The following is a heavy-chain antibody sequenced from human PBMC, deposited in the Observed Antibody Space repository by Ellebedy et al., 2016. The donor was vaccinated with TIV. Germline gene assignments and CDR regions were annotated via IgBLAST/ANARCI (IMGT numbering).Heavy chain of an antibody. CDR1: GFTFSNYA. CDR3: ANVYSSTWADS. Sequence: GESLKISCAASGFTFSNYAMSWVRQAPGKGLEWVSAFSRSGGSTYYAGSVKGRFTISRDNSKDTLDLQMNSLRAEDTAVYYCANVYSSTWADSWGQGTLVTVSS. J-gene: IGHJ4*02. D-gene: IGHD6-13*01. V-gene: IGHV3-23*01. CDR2: FSRSGGST.